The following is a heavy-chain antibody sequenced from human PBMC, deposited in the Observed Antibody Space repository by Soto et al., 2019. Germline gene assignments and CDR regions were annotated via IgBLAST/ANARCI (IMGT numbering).Heavy chain of an antibody. Sequence: SETLSLTCTVSGGSVSSGDYFWSWLRQSPGKRLEWIAYIYYSGSTNYNPSLKSRATISVDTSKSQVSLTLTSMTAADAALYYCARSRNQYFYGFDVWGQGTAVTVSS. J-gene: IGHJ6*02. CDR1: GGSVSSGDYF. CDR2: IYYSGST. CDR3: ARSRNQYFYGFDV. V-gene: IGHV4-61*08.